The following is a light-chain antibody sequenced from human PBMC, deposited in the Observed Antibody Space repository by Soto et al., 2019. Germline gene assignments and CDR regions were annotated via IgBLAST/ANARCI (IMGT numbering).Light chain of an antibody. V-gene: IGKV3-20*01. CDR2: GTS. J-gene: IGKJ3*01. Sequence: DILLTQSPGTLSLSRGERATLSCRASQSVSSSYLAWYQQKPGQAPRLLIYGTSSRATGIPDRFSGSGSGTDFTLTISRLEPEDFAVYYCQQYGSSPLFGPGTKVDIK. CDR1: QSVSSSY. CDR3: QQYGSSPL.